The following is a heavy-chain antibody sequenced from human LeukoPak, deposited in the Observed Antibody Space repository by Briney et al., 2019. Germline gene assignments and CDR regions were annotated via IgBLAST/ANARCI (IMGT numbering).Heavy chain of an antibody. CDR2: ISGSGGST. Sequence: GGSLRLSCAASGFTFSSYAMSWVRQAPGKGLEWVSAISGSGGSTYYADSVKGRFTISRDNSKNSLYLQMNSLRAEDTAVYYCARDRGGTPSNWFDPWGQGTLVTVSS. CDR3: ARDRGGTPSNWFDP. J-gene: IGHJ5*02. CDR1: GFTFSSYA. D-gene: IGHD1-7*01. V-gene: IGHV3-23*01.